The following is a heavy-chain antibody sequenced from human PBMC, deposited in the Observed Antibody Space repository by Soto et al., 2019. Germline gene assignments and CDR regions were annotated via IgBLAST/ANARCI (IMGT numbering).Heavy chain of an antibody. J-gene: IGHJ4*02. CDR1: GFTFSSYW. Sequence: GGSLRLSCAASGFTFSSYWMSWVRQAPGKGLEWVANIKEDGSEKYYVDYVKGRFTISRDNAKNSLYLQMNSLRAEDTAVYYCARATGADKEDYWGQGTLVTVSS. CDR3: ARATGADKEDY. V-gene: IGHV3-7*04. CDR2: IKEDGSEK. D-gene: IGHD3-10*01.